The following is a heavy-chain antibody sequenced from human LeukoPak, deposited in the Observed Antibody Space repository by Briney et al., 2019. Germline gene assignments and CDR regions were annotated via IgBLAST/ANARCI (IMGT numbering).Heavy chain of an antibody. CDR2: ISGSGGTT. J-gene: IGHJ4*02. CDR1: GFTFSSYA. D-gene: IGHD2-2*01. CDR3: EKAKHQLLSYFDY. V-gene: IGHV3-23*01. Sequence: GGSLRLSCAASGFTFSSYAMSWVRQAPGKGLEWVSTISGSGGTTYCAYSVKGRFTISRDNSKNTLYLQMNTPTAEATAVYSCEKAKHQLLSYFDYWGQAPLVTVSS.